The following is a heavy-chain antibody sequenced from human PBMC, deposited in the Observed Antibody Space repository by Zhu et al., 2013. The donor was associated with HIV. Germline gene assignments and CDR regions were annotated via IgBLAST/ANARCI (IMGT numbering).Heavy chain of an antibody. D-gene: IGHD2-2*01. CDR2: INPKSGAT. CDR3: ARVPSRYQLEGGL. J-gene: IGHJ2*01. Sequence: QIQLVQSGAEVKRPGASVKVSCKASGYTFTQYYMHWVRQAPGQGLQWMGWINPKSGATAYAQKFQGRVAMTRDTSTTTTYLELSSLISDDTAVYYCARVPSRYQLEGGLWGRGTLVTVSS. V-gene: IGHV1-2*02. CDR1: GYTFTQYY.